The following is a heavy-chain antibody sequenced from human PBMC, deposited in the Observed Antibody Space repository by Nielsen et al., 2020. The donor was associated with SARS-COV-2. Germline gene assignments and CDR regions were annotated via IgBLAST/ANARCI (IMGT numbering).Heavy chain of an antibody. Sequence: SETLSLTCTVSDGSISRGGYFWTWIRQHPGKGLEWIGYIYYSGSSYYNPSLKSRLTISVDTSENQFSLKVTSVTAADTAVYYCARESGYANAFDIWGQGTMVTVSS. CDR3: ARESGYANAFDI. D-gene: IGHD5-12*01. J-gene: IGHJ3*02. V-gene: IGHV4-31*03. CDR2: IYYSGSS. CDR1: DGSISRGGYF.